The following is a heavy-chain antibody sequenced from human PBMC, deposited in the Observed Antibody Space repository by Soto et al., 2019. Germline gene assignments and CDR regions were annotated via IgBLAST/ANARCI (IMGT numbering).Heavy chain of an antibody. V-gene: IGHV3-21*02. CDR2: ISSGSRYI. Sequence: EVQLVESGGGLVKPGGSLRLSCAASGFMFSMTGMNWVRQAPGKGLEWVSSISSGSRYIGYADSVKGRLTISRDDAKNSLFLQLHNLRADDTAVYYCSKDGAAGSVFDVGGQGTTVTVSS. CDR1: GFMFSMTG. D-gene: IGHD6-13*01. CDR3: SKDGAAGSVFDV. J-gene: IGHJ6*02.